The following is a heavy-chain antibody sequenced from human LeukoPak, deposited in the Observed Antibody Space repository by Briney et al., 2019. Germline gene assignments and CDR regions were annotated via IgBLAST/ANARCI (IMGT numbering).Heavy chain of an antibody. J-gene: IGHJ6*03. CDR3: ARVSPADYGAPYYYYYRHV. CDR2: IRYYGSNK. CDR1: GFTFSSYW. V-gene: IGHV3-7*03. Sequence: GGPLTLSCAASGFTFSSYWMSWARQAPGKGLGWVAFIRYYGSNKYYADSVKGRFTISRDNAKNSLYLQMNSLRAEDTALYYCARVSPADYGAPYYYYYRHVWAKGTTVTVFS. D-gene: IGHD4-17*01.